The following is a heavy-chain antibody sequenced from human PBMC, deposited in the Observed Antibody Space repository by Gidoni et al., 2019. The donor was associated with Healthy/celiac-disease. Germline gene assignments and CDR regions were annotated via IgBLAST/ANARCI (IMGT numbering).Heavy chain of an antibody. D-gene: IGHD2-15*01. CDR3: ARDGEDSCSGGSCYFCY. V-gene: IGHV3-7*01. Sequence: EVQLVASGGGLVHPGGSLGLSCAAAGFTFSTYWMSLVRQAPGKGLEWVANIKQDGSEKYYVDSVKGRFTISRDNAKNSLYLQMNSLRAEDTAVYYCARDGEDSCSGGSCYFCYWGQGTLVTVSS. CDR2: IKQDGSEK. CDR1: GFTFSTYW. J-gene: IGHJ4*02.